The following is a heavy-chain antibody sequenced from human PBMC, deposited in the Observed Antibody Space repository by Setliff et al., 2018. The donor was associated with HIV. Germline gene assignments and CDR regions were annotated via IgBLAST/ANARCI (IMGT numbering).Heavy chain of an antibody. D-gene: IGHD6-19*01. CDR1: GYTFTNYG. V-gene: IGHV1-18*01. J-gene: IGHJ4*02. CDR3: ARNSFPRTVTGTGPLFDS. CDR2: ISAYNGDS. Sequence: ASVKVSCKASGYTFTNYGISWLRQAPGQGLEWMGWISAYNGDSKSTQKFQGRVTMTTDTSTTTAYMELRSLRSDDTAVYYCARNSFPRTVTGTGPLFDSWGQGTLVTVSS.